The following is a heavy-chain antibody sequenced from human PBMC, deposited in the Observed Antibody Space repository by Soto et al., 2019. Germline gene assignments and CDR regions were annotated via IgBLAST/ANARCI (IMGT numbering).Heavy chain of an antibody. J-gene: IGHJ4*02. D-gene: IGHD7-27*01. CDR1: GGSICGSYYC. CDR2: VFYTGFT. V-gene: IGHV4-39*01. CDR3: ASSPKGSNCNYFDH. Sequence: PSETLSLTCAVSGGSICGSYYCWGWLRQPPGRGPEWIGGVFYTGFTSYNSSLESRVSVSVDTSKNQFSLKVIAVTAADTAVSYCASSPKGSNCNYFDHWGQGALVTVSS.